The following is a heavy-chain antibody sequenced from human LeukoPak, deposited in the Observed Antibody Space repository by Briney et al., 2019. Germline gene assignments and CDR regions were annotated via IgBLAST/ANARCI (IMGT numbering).Heavy chain of an antibody. J-gene: IGHJ4*02. D-gene: IGHD2-15*01. CDR2: IRFDGSNE. Sequence: GGSLRLSCAASGFTFSSYGMHWVRQAPGKGLEWVEFIRFDGSNEYYADSVKGRFTISRDNSKNILYLQMNSLRAEDTAVYFCAKDPPRVAALFFKEDYWGQGTLVTVSS. V-gene: IGHV3-30*02. CDR1: GFTFSSYG. CDR3: AKDPPRVAALFFKEDY.